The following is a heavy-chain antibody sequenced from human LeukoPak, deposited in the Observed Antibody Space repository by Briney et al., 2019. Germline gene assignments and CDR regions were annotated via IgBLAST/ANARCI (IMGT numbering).Heavy chain of an antibody. CDR1: GGSISRYY. Sequence: SETLSLTCTVSGGSISRYYWSWIRQPPGKGLEWIGYIYTSGSTNYNPSLKSRVTISVDTSENQFSLKLSSVTAADSAVYYCARHSWAPQDAFDIWGQGTMVTVSS. CDR3: ARHSWAPQDAFDI. D-gene: IGHD6-13*01. J-gene: IGHJ3*02. CDR2: IYTSGST. V-gene: IGHV4-4*09.